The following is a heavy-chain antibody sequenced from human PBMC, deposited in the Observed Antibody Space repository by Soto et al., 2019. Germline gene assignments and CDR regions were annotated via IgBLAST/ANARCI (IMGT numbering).Heavy chain of an antibody. CDR1: GCTFSSYA. Sequence: HPXGSLLLSCSASGCTFSSYAMSWVRQAPGKGLEWVSAISGSGGSTYYADSVKGRFTISRDNSKNTLYLQMNSLRAEDTAVYYCENQPWGYSYGVPFDYWGQGTLVTVYS. D-gene: IGHD5-18*01. J-gene: IGHJ4*02. CDR3: ENQPWGYSYGVPFDY. V-gene: IGHV3-23*01. CDR2: ISGSGGST.